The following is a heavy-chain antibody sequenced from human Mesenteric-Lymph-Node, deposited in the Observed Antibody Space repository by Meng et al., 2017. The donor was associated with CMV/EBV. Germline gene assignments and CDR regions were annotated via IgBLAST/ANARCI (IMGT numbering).Heavy chain of an antibody. V-gene: IGHV3-21*01. CDR2: ISSSSSYI. CDR1: GFTFSSYS. Sequence: GESLKISCAASGFTFSSYSMNWVRQAPGKGLEWVSSISSSSSYIYYADSVKGRFTISRDNAKNSLYLQMNSLRAEDTAVYYCARLWGGYNYGYHYFDYWGQGTLVTVSS. D-gene: IGHD5-18*01. CDR3: ARLWGGYNYGYHYFDY. J-gene: IGHJ4*02.